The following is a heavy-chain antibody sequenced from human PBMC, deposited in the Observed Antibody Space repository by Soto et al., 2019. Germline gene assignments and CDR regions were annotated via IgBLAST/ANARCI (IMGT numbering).Heavy chain of an antibody. D-gene: IGHD3-22*01. CDR3: ARYDSSGYYWPYYYYGMDV. J-gene: IGHJ6*02. CDR2: INAGNGNT. V-gene: IGHV1-3*01. CDR1: GYTFTSYA. Sequence: ASVKVSCKASGYTFTSYAMHWVRQAPGQRLEWMGWINAGNGNTKYSQKFQGRVTITRDTSASTAYMELNSLRAEDTAVYYCARYDSSGYYWPYYYYGMDVWGQGTTVTVSS.